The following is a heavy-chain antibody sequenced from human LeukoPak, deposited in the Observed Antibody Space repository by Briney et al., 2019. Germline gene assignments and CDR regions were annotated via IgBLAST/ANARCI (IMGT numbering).Heavy chain of an antibody. Sequence: SETLSLTCTVSGGSVSNYYWSWIRQSPGKGLEWIGRIYISGSTNYNPSLKSRVTMSIDTSRNHFSLKLSSVTAADTAVYYCAKDYYGSGSYYGYFDYWGQGTLVTVSS. D-gene: IGHD3-10*01. CDR2: IYISGST. CDR3: AKDYYGSGSYYGYFDY. J-gene: IGHJ4*02. V-gene: IGHV4-4*07. CDR1: GGSVSNYY.